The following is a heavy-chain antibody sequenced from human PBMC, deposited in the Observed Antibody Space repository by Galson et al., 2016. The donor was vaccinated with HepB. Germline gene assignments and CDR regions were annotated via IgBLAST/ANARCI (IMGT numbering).Heavy chain of an antibody. CDR1: GFTFSNYA. D-gene: IGHD6-19*01. Sequence: SLRLSCAASGFTFSNYAMSWVRQAPGKGLEWVSAISGSGGSPYYADSVKGRFTIYRDNSRDTLYLQMDSLTAEDSAIYYCTTWLSHHFDYWGQGTRVTASS. CDR2: ISGSGGSP. J-gene: IGHJ4*02. CDR3: TTWLSHHFDY. V-gene: IGHV3-23*01.